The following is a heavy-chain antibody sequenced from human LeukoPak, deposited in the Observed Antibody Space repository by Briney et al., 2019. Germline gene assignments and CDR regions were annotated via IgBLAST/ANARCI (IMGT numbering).Heavy chain of an antibody. Sequence: GGSLRLSCAASGFTFDDYAMHWVRQAPGKGLEWVSGISWNSGSIGYADSVKGRFTISRDNAKNSLYLQMNSLRVEDTALYYCAKVAAADFDYWGQGTLVTVSS. CDR2: ISWNSGSI. CDR3: AKVAAADFDY. D-gene: IGHD6-13*01. CDR1: GFTFDDYA. V-gene: IGHV3-9*01. J-gene: IGHJ4*02.